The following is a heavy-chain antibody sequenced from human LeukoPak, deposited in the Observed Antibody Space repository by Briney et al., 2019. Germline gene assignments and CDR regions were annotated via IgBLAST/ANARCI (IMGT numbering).Heavy chain of an antibody. CDR3: ARDGTYYDSSGYSDLYDYYYGMDV. V-gene: IGHV6-1*01. D-gene: IGHD3-22*01. CDR2: TYYRSKWYN. Sequence: SQTLSLTCAISGDSVSSNSAAWNWIRQSPSRGLERLGRTYYRSKWYNDYAVSVKSRITINPDTSKNQFSLQLNSVTPEDTAVYYCARDGTYYDSSGYSDLYDYYYGMDVWGQGTTVTVSS. J-gene: IGHJ6*02. CDR1: GDSVSSNSAA.